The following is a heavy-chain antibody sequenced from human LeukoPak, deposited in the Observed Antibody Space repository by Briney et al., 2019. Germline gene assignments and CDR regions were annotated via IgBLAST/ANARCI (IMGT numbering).Heavy chain of an antibody. Sequence: GGSLRLSCAASGFTFGDHWMHWLRQAPGKGLVWVSRINSDGGSTNYADSVRGRFTISRDNAKNTLYLPMNSLRAEDTAVYYCAIFRTAARDPGYSGGWYFFDYWGQGTLVTVSS. D-gene: IGHD6-19*01. J-gene: IGHJ4*02. CDR2: INSDGGST. CDR3: AIFRTAARDPGYSGGWYFFDY. V-gene: IGHV3-74*01. CDR1: GFTFGDHW.